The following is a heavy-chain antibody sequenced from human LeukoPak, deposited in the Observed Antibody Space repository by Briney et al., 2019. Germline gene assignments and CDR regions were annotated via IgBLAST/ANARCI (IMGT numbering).Heavy chain of an antibody. CDR3: ARDRGYCSGGSCYSFDF. CDR2: IYYSGTT. J-gene: IGHJ4*02. Sequence: PSETLSLTCAVSGGSISSSNWWSWVRQPPGKGLEWIGEIYYSGTTKYNSSFKSRVTISVDKSKNQFSLKLSSVTAADTAVYYCARDRGYCSGGSCYSFDFWGQGTLVTVSS. V-gene: IGHV4-4*02. CDR1: GGSISSSNW. D-gene: IGHD2-15*01.